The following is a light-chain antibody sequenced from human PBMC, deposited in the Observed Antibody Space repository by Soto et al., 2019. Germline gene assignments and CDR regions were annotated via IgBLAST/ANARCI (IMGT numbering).Light chain of an antibody. CDR1: QSVNRNY. J-gene: IGKJ1*01. CDR3: QQYGSSPWT. V-gene: IGKV3-20*01. Sequence: EIVLTQSPGTLSLSQGERATLSCRASQSVNRNYLAWYQRKPGQPPRVLIYGASSRATGIPDRFSGSGSGTDFTLTISRLEPEDFAVYYCQQYGSSPWTFGQGTKVDI. CDR2: GAS.